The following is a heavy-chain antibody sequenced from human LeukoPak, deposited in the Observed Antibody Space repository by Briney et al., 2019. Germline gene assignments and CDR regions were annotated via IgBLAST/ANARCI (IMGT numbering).Heavy chain of an antibody. D-gene: IGHD3-10*01. Sequence: SGTLSLTCTVSGGSISSYYWSWIRQPPGKGLEWIGYIYYSGSTNYNPSLKSRVTISVDTSKNQFSLKLSSVTAADTAVYYCARGLVRGEGFDPWGQGTLVTVSS. J-gene: IGHJ5*02. CDR3: ARGLVRGEGFDP. CDR1: GGSISSYY. V-gene: IGHV4-59*01. CDR2: IYYSGST.